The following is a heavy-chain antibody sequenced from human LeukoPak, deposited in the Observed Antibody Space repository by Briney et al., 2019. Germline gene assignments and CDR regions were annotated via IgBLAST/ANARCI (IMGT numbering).Heavy chain of an antibody. CDR1: GGTFSSYA. D-gene: IGHD1-7*01. J-gene: IGHJ5*02. CDR2: MNSKSGGT. Sequence: GASVKVSCKASGGTFSSYAISWVRQAPGQGLEWMGWMNSKSGGTNYAQKFQGRVTLTRDTSISTAYMDLSSLTSDDTAVYYCARGTGTSWFDVWGQGTLVTVSS. V-gene: IGHV1-2*02. CDR3: ARGTGTSWFDV.